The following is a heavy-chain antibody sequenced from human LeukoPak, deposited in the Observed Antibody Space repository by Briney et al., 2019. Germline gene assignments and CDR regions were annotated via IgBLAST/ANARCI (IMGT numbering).Heavy chain of an antibody. CDR2: MNPNSGNT. CDR3: ARSWRYALDY. V-gene: IGHV1-8*01. J-gene: IGHJ4*02. D-gene: IGHD1-1*01. CDR1: GYTFTSYD. Sequence: GASVKVSCKASGYTFTSYDINWVRQATGQGLEWMGWMNPNSGNTSYAQKFQGRVTMTRNTSISTAYMELSSLRSEDTAVYYCARSWRYALDYWGQGTLVTVSS.